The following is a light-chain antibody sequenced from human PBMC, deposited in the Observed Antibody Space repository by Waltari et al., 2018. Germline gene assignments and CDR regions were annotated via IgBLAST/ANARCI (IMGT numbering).Light chain of an antibody. V-gene: IGLV2-14*03. Sequence: QSALTQPASVSASPGQSITLSCTGTSSDVGGYDYVSWYQHHPVKAPHLMIYDFNKRPSGVSHRFSASKSGNPASLTIFGLQAEDEADYYCISYTSTTTYVVVGGGTKLTVL. CDR2: DFN. J-gene: IGLJ2*01. CDR1: SSDVGGYDY. CDR3: ISYTSTTTYVV.